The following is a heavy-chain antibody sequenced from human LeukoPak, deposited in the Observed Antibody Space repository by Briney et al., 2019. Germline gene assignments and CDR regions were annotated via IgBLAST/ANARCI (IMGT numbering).Heavy chain of an antibody. CDR2: ISSSSSTI. CDR1: GFTFSSYS. D-gene: IGHD1-1*01. V-gene: IGHV3-48*04. J-gene: IGHJ4*02. Sequence: GGSLRLSCAASGFTFSSYSMTWVRQAPGKGLEWVSYISSSSSTIYYADSVKGRFTISRDNAKNSLYLQMNSLRAEDTAVYYCARVNGGFDYWGQGTLVTVSS. CDR3: ARVNGGFDY.